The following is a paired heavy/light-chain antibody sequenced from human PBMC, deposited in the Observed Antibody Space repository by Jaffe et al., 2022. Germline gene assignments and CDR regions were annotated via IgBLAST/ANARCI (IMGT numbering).Heavy chain of an antibody. CDR3: ARERALGHGDYVPFNDPLDV. D-gene: IGHD4-17*01. CDR2: ISSYGGAT. Sequence: EVQLVQSGETLVQPGGSLRLSCAASGFTFSEFAMHWVRQAPGKRLEYVSAISSYGGATYYADSVKGRFTIARDNSKNSLYLQMGSLRTEDMAIYYCARERALGHGDYVPFNDPLDVWGQGTVVTVSS. CDR1: GFTFSEFA. J-gene: IGHJ3*01. V-gene: IGHV3-64*02.
Light chain of an antibody. Sequence: ETVLTQSPGTLSLSPGDRATLSCRTSQSVTNNYLAWYQQQPGQAPRLLIYGVSSRATGIPDRFSGSGSGTDFTLTISRLQPEDFAVYYCQQYGDSPLMYTFGQGTKLEIK. V-gene: IGKV3-20*01. CDR3: QQYGDSPLMYT. J-gene: IGKJ2*01. CDR2: GVS. CDR1: QSVTNNY.